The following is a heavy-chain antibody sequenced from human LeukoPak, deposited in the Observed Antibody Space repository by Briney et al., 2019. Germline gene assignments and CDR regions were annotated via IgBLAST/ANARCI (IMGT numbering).Heavy chain of an antibody. V-gene: IGHV4-34*01. J-gene: IGHJ4*02. Sequence: SETLSLTCAVYGGSFSGYYWSWIRQPPGKGLEWIGEINHSGSTNYNPSLKSRVTISVDTSKNQFSLKLSSVTAADTAVYYCARDVGYSSSSGAFDYWGQGTLVTVSS. CDR1: GGSFSGYY. D-gene: IGHD6-6*01. CDR2: INHSGST. CDR3: ARDVGYSSSSGAFDY.